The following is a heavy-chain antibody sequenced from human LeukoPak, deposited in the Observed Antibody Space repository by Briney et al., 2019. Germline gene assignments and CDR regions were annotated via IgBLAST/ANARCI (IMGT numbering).Heavy chain of an antibody. CDR2: INSDGSST. J-gene: IGHJ4*02. CDR1: GFTFSSYW. CDR3: AKAGRHRSIAVAGQQLDY. Sequence: GGSLRLSCAASGFTFSSYWMHWVRQAPGKGLVWVSRINSDGSSTSYADSVKGRFTISRDNAKNTLYLQMNSLRAEDTAVYYCAKAGRHRSIAVAGQQLDYWGQGTLVTVSS. V-gene: IGHV3-74*01. D-gene: IGHD6-19*01.